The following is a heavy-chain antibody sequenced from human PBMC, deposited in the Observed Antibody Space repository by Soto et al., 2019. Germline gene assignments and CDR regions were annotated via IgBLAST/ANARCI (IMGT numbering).Heavy chain of an antibody. CDR1: GDSISSDEW. V-gene: IGHV4-4*02. Sequence: PSETLSLTCAVFGDSISSDEWWSWVRQPPGKGLDWIGEIYHSGTTNYNPSLKSRVTISVDKSKNQFSLKLSSVTAADTAVYYCARLSYSGNYYLDYWXQGTLVTVAS. J-gene: IGHJ4*01. D-gene: IGHD1-26*01. CDR3: ARLSYSGNYYLDY. CDR2: IYHSGTT.